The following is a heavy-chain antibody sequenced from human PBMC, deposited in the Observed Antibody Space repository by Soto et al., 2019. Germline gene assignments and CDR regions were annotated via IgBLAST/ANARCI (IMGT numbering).Heavy chain of an antibody. V-gene: IGHV4-59*12. CDR3: ARGGRHYDILTGYYKWSTFDY. J-gene: IGHJ4*02. Sequence: PSETLSLTCAVSGDSISSYYCMWIRQPPGKGLESIGYLYYGRSANYNPSLKSRVTISVDTSKNQFSLKLSSVTAADTAVYYCARGGRHYDILTGYYKWSTFDYWGQGTLVTVSS. CDR2: LYYGRSA. CDR1: GDSISSYY. D-gene: IGHD3-9*01.